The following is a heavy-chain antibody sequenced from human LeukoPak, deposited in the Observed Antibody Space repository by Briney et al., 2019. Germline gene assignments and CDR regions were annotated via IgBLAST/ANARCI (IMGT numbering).Heavy chain of an antibody. D-gene: IGHD4-17*01. J-gene: IGHJ5*02. V-gene: IGHV4-31*03. CDR3: ASFRSGYGDYGNWFDP. CDR2: IYYSGST. Sequence: SETLSLTCTVSGGSISSGGYYWSWIRQHPGKGLGWIGYIYYSGSTYYNPSLKSRVTISVDTSKNQFSLKLSSVTAADTAVYYCASFRSGYGDYGNWFDPWGQGTLVTVSS. CDR1: GGSISSGGYY.